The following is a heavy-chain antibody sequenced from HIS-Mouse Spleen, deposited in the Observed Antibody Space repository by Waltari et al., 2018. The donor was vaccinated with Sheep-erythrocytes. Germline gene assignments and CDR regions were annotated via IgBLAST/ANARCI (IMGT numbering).Heavy chain of an antibody. CDR2: ISYDGSNK. Sequence: QVQLVESGGGVVQPGRSLRLSCAASGFTFSSYAMHWVRQAPGEGLEWVAVISYDGSNKYYADSVKGRFTISRDNSKNTLYLQMNSLRAEDTAVYYCARGAFDIWGQGIMVTVSS. CDR1: GFTFSSYA. V-gene: IGHV3-30-3*01. J-gene: IGHJ3*02. CDR3: ARGAFDI.